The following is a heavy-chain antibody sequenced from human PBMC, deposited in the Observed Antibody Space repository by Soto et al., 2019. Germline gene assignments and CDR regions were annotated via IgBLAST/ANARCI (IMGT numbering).Heavy chain of an antibody. V-gene: IGHV4-59*08. Sequence: QVQLQESGPGLVKPSETLSLTCTVSGASISPYYWTWIRQPPGKELEWIGYVYYTGSTNYSPSLESRVTMSLDTSKSQFSLMLTSVTAADTAVYYCARHHEYCSGGTCYVVEYWGPGTLVTVSS. D-gene: IGHD2-15*01. CDR1: GASISPYY. CDR2: VYYTGST. CDR3: ARHHEYCSGGTCYVVEY. J-gene: IGHJ4*02.